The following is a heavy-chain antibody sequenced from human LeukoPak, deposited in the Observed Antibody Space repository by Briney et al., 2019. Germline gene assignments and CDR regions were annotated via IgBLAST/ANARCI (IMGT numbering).Heavy chain of an antibody. D-gene: IGHD3-9*01. Sequence: GGSLRLSCAASGFTFSSYSMNWVRQAPGKGLEWVSYISRSGSSTYYADSAGGGFIISRDNAKNSLYLQMNGLRDDDTAVYYCANILPPRGLQKDYYYYYGMDVWGQGTTVTVSS. CDR2: ISRSGSST. V-gene: IGHV3-48*02. CDR1: GFTFSSYS. J-gene: IGHJ6*02. CDR3: ANILPPRGLQKDYYYYYGMDV.